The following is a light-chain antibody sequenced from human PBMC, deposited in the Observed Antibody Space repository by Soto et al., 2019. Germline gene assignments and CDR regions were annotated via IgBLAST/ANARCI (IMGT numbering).Light chain of an antibody. V-gene: IGKV3-11*01. CDR3: QQRSNWPPGLT. CDR2: DAS. CDR1: QSVSSY. Sequence: LTQSPSSLSASVGDRVTITCRASQSVSSYLAWYQQKPGQAPRLLIYDASNRATGIPARFSGSGSGTDFTLTISSLEPEDFAVYYCQQRSNWPPGLTFGGGTKVDIK. J-gene: IGKJ4*01.